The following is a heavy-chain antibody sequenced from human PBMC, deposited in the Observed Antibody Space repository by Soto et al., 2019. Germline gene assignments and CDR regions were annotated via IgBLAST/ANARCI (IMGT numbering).Heavy chain of an antibody. CDR2: IWYDGSSQ. CDR1: GFTFRNSG. Sequence: GGALKISCEASGFTFRNSGMEGIRQAPGKGLEWVARIWYDGSSQYYADSVKGRFTISRDNSKNTLYMEMNSVRVEDTAVYYCARDMDSNYDGMDVWGQGTTVTVSS. V-gene: IGHV3-30*02. J-gene: IGHJ6*02. D-gene: IGHD4-4*01. CDR3: ARDMDSNYDGMDV.